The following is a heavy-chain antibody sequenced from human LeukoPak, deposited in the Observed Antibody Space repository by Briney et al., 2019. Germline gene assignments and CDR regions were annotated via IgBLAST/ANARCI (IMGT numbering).Heavy chain of an antibody. V-gene: IGHV4-34*01. J-gene: IGHJ4*02. CDR1: GGSFSGYY. CDR2: INHSGST. CDR3: ARGGEDTRIEAYSLDY. D-gene: IGHD3-22*01. Sequence: SETLSLTCAVHGGSFSGYYWSWIRQPPGKGLEWIGEINHSGSTNYNPSLKSRVTISVDTSKNQFSLKLSSVTAADTAVYYCARGGEDTRIEAYSLDYWGQGTLVTVSS.